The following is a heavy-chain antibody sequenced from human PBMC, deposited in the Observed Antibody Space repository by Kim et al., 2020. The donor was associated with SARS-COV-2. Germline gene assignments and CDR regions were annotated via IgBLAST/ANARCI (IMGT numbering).Heavy chain of an antibody. V-gene: IGHV3-30-3*01. Sequence: GGSLRLSCAASGFTFSSYAMHWVRQAPGKGLEWVAVISYDGSNKYYADSVKGRFTISRDNSKNTLYLQMNSLRAEDTAVYYCARGGPHYGMDVWGQGTTVTVSS. CDR3: ARGGPHYGMDV. CDR1: GFTFSSYA. J-gene: IGHJ6*02. CDR2: ISYDGSNK.